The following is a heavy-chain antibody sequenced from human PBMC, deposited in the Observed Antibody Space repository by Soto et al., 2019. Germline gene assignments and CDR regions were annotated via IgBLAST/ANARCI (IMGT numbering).Heavy chain of an antibody. Sequence: QVQLVQSGAEVKKPGASVKVSCKASGYTFTSYYMHWVRQAPGQGLEWMGIINPSGGRTSYAQKFQGRVTMTRDTSTSTVDMELSSLRSEDTAVYYCARDILNYYDSSGYLDYWGQGTLVTVSS. CDR2: INPSGGRT. D-gene: IGHD3-22*01. V-gene: IGHV1-46*01. CDR1: GYTFTSYY. CDR3: ARDILNYYDSSGYLDY. J-gene: IGHJ4*02.